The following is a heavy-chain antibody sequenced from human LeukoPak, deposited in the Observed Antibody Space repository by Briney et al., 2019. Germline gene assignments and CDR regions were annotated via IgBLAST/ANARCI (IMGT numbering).Heavy chain of an antibody. V-gene: IGHV3-23*01. CDR3: AKETYYDSSGCLDY. CDR1: GFTFSSYA. CDR2: ISGSGAST. Sequence: GGSLRLSCAASGFTFSSYAMSWVRQAPGKGLEWVSVISGSGASTYYADSVKGRFTISRDNSKNTLYLQMNSLRAEDTAVYYCAKETYYDSSGCLDYWGQGTLVTVSS. J-gene: IGHJ4*02. D-gene: IGHD3-22*01.